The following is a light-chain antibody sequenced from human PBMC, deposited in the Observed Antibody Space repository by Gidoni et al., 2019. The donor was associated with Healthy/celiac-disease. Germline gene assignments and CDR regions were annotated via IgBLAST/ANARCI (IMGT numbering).Light chain of an antibody. CDR1: QSISSY. J-gene: IGKJ2*01. Sequence: DIQMTQSPSSLSASVGDRVTITCRASQSISSYLNWYQQNTGKAPKLLIYAASSVQSGVPSRFSGSGSGTDFTLTSSSLQPEDFATYYGQQSYSTPYTFXQXTKLEIK. CDR2: AAS. CDR3: QQSYSTPYT. V-gene: IGKV1-39*01.